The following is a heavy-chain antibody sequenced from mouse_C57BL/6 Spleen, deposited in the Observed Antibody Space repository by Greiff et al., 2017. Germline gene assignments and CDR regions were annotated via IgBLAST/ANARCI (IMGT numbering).Heavy chain of an antibody. V-gene: IGHV1-66*01. J-gene: IGHJ4*01. Sequence: VQLQQSGPELVKPGASVKISCKASGYSFTSYYIHWVKQRPGQGLEWIGWIYPGSGNTKYNEKFKGKATLTADTSSSTAYMQLSSLTSEDSAVYYCARGVVATDYAMDYWGQGTSVTVSS. CDR3: ARGVVATDYAMDY. CDR1: GYSFTSYY. D-gene: IGHD1-1*01. CDR2: IYPGSGNT.